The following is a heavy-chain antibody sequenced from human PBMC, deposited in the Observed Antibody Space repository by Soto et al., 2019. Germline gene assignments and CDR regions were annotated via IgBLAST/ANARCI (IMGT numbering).Heavy chain of an antibody. V-gene: IGHV3-15*07. CDR3: TPDHDYYCPIEQDY. Sequence: EVQLVESGGGLVKPGGSLRLSCAASGFTFSNAWMNWVRQAPGKGLEWVGRIKSKTDGGTTDYAAPVKGRFPISRDDSKNTLYLQMNSLKTEDTAVYYCTPDHDYYCPIEQDYWGQGTLVTVSS. D-gene: IGHD3-10*01. J-gene: IGHJ4*02. CDR2: IKSKTDGGTT. CDR1: GFTFSNAW.